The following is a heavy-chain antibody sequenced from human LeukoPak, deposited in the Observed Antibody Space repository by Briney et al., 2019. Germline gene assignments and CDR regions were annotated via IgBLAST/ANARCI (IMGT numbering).Heavy chain of an antibody. CDR1: GYTISDYY. V-gene: IGHV1-2*02. J-gene: IGHJ4*02. CDR3: AKASSGSPNLLDY. D-gene: IGHD3-10*01. CDR2: LSPNSGGT. Sequence: ASVKVSCKASGYTISDYYTHWERQAPGQGLEWMGWLSPNSGGTYFPQNFQGRVTLTRDTSISTDYMELSRLTSDDTAVYYCAKASSGSPNLLDYWGQGTLVTVSS.